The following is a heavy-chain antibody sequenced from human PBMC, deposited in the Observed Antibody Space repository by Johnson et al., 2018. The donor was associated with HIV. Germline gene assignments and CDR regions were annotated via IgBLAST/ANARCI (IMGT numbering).Heavy chain of an antibody. D-gene: IGHD3-10*01. CDR3: AKTRMGGILDAFDL. CDR1: GFTFSSYD. J-gene: IGHJ3*01. CDR2: ITYDGTNK. Sequence: QVQLVESGGGLVQPGGSLRLSCAASGFTFSSYDMHWVRQAPGKGLEWVAGITYDGTNKYYADSVKGRFTLSRDNSKNTLDLQMNSLTIEDTAVFYCAKTRMGGILDAFDLWGQGTMVIVS. V-gene: IGHV3-30*18.